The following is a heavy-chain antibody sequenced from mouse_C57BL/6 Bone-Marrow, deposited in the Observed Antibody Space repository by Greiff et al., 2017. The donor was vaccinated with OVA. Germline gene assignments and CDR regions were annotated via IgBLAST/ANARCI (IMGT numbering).Heavy chain of an antibody. V-gene: IGHV2-5*01. J-gene: IGHJ4*01. Sequence: VQLQESGPGLVQPSQSLSITCTVSGFSLTSYGVHWVRQSPGKGLEWLGVIWRGGSTDYNAAFMSRLRITKDNSKSQVFFKMNSLQADDTAIYYCAKKGGDGYYYAMDYWGQGTSVTVSS. D-gene: IGHD2-3*01. CDR1: GFSLTSYG. CDR3: AKKGGDGYYYAMDY. CDR2: IWRGGST.